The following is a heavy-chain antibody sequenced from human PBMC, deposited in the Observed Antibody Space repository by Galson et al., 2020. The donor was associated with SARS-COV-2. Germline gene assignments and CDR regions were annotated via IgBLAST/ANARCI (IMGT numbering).Heavy chain of an antibody. V-gene: IGHV3-23*01. Sequence: GGSLRLSCAASGFTFSGYAMNWVRQAPGKWLEWVSGITGRGGATYYADSVKGRFSISRDNSKNTLFLQMNSLRAEDTAVYYCAKDPPGIAAAGELDYWGQGTLVTVSS. J-gene: IGHJ4*02. D-gene: IGHD6-13*01. CDR3: AKDPPGIAAAGELDY. CDR2: ITGRGGAT. CDR1: GFTFSGYA.